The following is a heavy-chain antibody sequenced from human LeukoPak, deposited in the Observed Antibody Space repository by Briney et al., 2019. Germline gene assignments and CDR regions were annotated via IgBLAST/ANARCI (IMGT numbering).Heavy chain of an antibody. D-gene: IGHD2-2*01. CDR1: GDSVSSNSAA. V-gene: IGHV6-1*01. Sequence: SQTLSLTCAISGDSVSSNSAAWNWIRQSPSRGLEWLGRTYYRSKWYNDYAVSVKSRITINPDTSKNKFSLQLNSVTPEDTAVYYCARDDFCSSTSCSAAGHYYYGMDVWGQGTTVTVSS. J-gene: IGHJ6*02. CDR3: ARDDFCSSTSCSAAGHYYYGMDV. CDR2: TYYRSKWYN.